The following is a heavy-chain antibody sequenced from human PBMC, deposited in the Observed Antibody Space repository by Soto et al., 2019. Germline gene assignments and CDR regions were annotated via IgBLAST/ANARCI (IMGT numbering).Heavy chain of an antibody. CDR2: IYYSGST. V-gene: IGHV4-39*07. CDR1: GGSISSSSYY. Sequence: PSETLSLTCTVSGGSISSSSYYWGWIRQPPGKGLEWIGSIYYSGSTYYNPSLKSRVTISVDTSKNQFSLKLSSVTAADTAVYYCARGAALAGSNYYYYYYGMDVWGQGTTVTVSS. D-gene: IGHD6-19*01. CDR3: ARGAALAGSNYYYYYYGMDV. J-gene: IGHJ6*02.